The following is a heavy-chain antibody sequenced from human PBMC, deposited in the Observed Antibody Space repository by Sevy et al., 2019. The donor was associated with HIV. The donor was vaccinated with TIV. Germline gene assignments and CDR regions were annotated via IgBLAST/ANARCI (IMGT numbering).Heavy chain of an antibody. CDR1: GYTFTGYY. J-gene: IGHJ6*02. V-gene: IGHV1-2*06. CDR2: INPNSGGT. D-gene: IGHD3-9*01. Sequence: ASVKVSCKASGYTFTGYYMHWVRQAPGQGLEWMGRINPNSGGTNYAQKFQGRVTMTRDTSISTAYMELSRLRSDDTAVYYCARDRSVLGYFDWLSYYYYGMDVWGPGTTVTVSS. CDR3: ARDRSVLGYFDWLSYYYYGMDV.